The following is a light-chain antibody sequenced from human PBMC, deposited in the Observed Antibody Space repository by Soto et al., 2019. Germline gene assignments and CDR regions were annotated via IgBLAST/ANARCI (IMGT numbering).Light chain of an antibody. Sequence: QLVLTQPPSASASLGASVTLTCTLSSGYSNYKVDWYQQSPGKGPRFVMRVGTGGIVGSKGDGIPDRFSVLGSGLKRYLTIKNIQEEDESDYHCGADHGSGSNFVVFGGGTKLTVL. CDR2: VGTGGIVG. CDR1: SGYSNYK. CDR3: GADHGSGSNFVV. J-gene: IGLJ2*01. V-gene: IGLV9-49*01.